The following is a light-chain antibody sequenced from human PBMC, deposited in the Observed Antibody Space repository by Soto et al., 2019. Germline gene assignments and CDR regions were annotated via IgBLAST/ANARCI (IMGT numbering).Light chain of an antibody. V-gene: IGKV1-5*01. J-gene: IGKJ1*01. CDR3: QQYKTYST. CDR1: QSISSW. Sequence: DIQMTPSPSTLSASVGDRVTFTCRASQSISSWLAWYQQKPGKAPKLLIYDASSLEGGVPSRFSGSGSGTEFTLTISSLQPDDFATDYCQQYKTYSTFGQGTKVDSK. CDR2: DAS.